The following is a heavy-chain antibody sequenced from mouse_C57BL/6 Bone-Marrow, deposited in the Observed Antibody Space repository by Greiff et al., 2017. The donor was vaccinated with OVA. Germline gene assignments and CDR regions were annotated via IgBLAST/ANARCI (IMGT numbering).Heavy chain of an antibody. CDR3: TRSGDYYGSRYYAMDY. D-gene: IGHD1-1*01. CDR2: IDPETGGT. J-gene: IGHJ4*01. V-gene: IGHV1-15*01. Sequence: SGAELVRPGASVTLSCKASGYTFTDYEMHWVKQTPVHGLEWIGAIDPETGGTAYNQKFKGKAILTADKSSSTAYMELRSLTSEDSAVYYCTRSGDYYGSRYYAMDYWGRGTSVTVSS. CDR1: GYTFTDYE.